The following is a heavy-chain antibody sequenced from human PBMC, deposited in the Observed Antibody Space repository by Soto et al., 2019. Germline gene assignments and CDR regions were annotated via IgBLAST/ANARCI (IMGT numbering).Heavy chain of an antibody. CDR2: FDPDEAET. Sequence: QVQLVQSGAEVKKPGASVKVSCKVSGYTLNEVAMHWVRQAPGKGLESLGGFDPDEAETIYAQHFQGRVTMTEDTSTDTVYMELSSLRSDDTALYFCTTYHGDYNFDHWGQGTLVTVSS. CDR3: TTYHGDYNFDH. V-gene: IGHV1-24*01. J-gene: IGHJ5*02. D-gene: IGHD4-17*01. CDR1: GYTLNEVA.